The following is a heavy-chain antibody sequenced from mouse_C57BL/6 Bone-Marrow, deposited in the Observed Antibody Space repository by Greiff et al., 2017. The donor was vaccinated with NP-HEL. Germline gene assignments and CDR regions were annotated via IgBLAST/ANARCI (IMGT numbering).Heavy chain of an antibody. V-gene: IGHV5-9*01. CDR1: GFTFSSYT. CDR2: ISGGGGNT. CDR3: ARHGRGWFAY. J-gene: IGHJ3*01. Sequence: EVQGVESGGGLVKPGGSLKLSCAASGFTFSSYTMSWVRQTPEKRLEWVATISGGGGNTYYPDSVKGRFTISRDNAKNTLYLQMSSLRSEDTALYYCARHGRGWFAYWGQGTLVTVSA.